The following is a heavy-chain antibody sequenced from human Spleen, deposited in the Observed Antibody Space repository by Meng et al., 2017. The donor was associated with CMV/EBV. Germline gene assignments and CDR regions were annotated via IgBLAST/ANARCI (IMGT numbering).Heavy chain of an antibody. J-gene: IGHJ4*02. V-gene: IGHV3-23*03. D-gene: IGHD1-26*01. CDR2: IYSGGSST. Sequence: GGSLRLSCAASGFTFSSYAMSWVRQAPGKGLEWVSVIYSGGSSTYYADSVKGRFTISRDNSTNTLYLQMNSLRAEDTAVYYCAKRRWGENGANDYWGQGTLVTVSS. CDR1: GFTFSSYA. CDR3: AKRRWGENGANDY.